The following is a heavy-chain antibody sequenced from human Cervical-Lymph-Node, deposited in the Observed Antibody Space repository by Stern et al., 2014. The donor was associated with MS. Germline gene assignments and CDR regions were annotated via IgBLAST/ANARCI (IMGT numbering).Heavy chain of an antibody. CDR3: VRTESFYYYDGMDV. CDR2: ISHDGSNK. Sequence: VQLEESGGGVVPPGRSLRLSCADSGSTFSKYAMPWVRQAPGKGLEWVAVISHDGSNKQYGDSVKGRLAISRDNSRNTLSLEIYSLRAEDTAVYYCVRTESFYYYDGMDVWGHGTTVIVSS. V-gene: IGHV3-30*09. CDR1: GSTFSKYA. J-gene: IGHJ6*02.